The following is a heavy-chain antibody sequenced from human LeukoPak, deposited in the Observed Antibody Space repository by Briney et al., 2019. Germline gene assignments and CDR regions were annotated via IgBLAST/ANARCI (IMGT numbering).Heavy chain of an antibody. J-gene: IGHJ5*02. V-gene: IGHV1-8*01. Sequence: ASVKVSCKASGYTFTGYDINWVRQATGQGLEWMGWMNPNSGNTGYAQKFQGRVTMTRNTSISTAYMELSSLRSEDTAVYYCAIPYCSSTSCYVDWFDPWGQGTLVTVSS. CDR2: MNPNSGNT. CDR3: AIPYCSSTSCYVDWFDP. CDR1: GYTFTGYD. D-gene: IGHD2-2*01.